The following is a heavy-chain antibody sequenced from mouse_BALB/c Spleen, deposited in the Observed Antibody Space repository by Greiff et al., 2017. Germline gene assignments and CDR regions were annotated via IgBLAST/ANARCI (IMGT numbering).Heavy chain of an antibody. CDR2: IYPSDSYT. Sequence: QVQLQQPGAELVRPGASVKLSCKASGYTFTSYWINWVKQRPGQGLEWIGNIYPSDSYTNYNQKFKDKATLTVAKSSSTAYMQLRSPTSEDSAVYYCTRSRSYHYDGFAYWGQGTLVTVSA. CDR3: TRSRSYHYDGFAY. CDR1: GYTFTSYW. D-gene: IGHD2-4*01. J-gene: IGHJ3*01. V-gene: IGHV1-69*02.